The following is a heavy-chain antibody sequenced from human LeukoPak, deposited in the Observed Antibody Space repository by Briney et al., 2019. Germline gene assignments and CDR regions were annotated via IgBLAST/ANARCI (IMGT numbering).Heavy chain of an antibody. CDR2: IYYSGST. CDR3: AGGRWPYFDY. CDR1: GGSISSSSYY. J-gene: IGHJ4*02. D-gene: IGHD2-15*01. V-gene: IGHV4-39*07. Sequence: PSETLSLTCTVSGGSISSSSYYWGWIRQPPGKGLEWIGSIYYSGSTYYNPSLKSRVTISVDTSKNQFSLKLNSVTAADTAVYYCAGGRWPYFDYWGQGTLVTVSS.